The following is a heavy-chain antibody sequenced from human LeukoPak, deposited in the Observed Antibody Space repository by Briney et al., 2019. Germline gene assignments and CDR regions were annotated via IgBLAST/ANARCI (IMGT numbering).Heavy chain of an antibody. J-gene: IGHJ4*02. CDR2: IYYSGST. D-gene: IGHD6-19*01. V-gene: IGHV4-59*01. CDR1: GGSTSSYY. CDR3: ARSAGLAVNY. Sequence: SETLSLTCTVSGGSTSSYYWSWIRQPPGKGLEWIGYIYYSGSTNYNPSLKSRVTISVDTSKSQFPLRLSSVTAADTAVYYCARSAGLAVNYWGQGTLVTVSS.